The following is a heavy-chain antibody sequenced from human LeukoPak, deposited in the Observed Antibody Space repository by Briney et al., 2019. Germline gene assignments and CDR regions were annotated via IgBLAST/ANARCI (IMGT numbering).Heavy chain of an antibody. D-gene: IGHD6-13*01. CDR1: GYTFTGYY. CDR2: INPNSGGT. J-gene: IGHJ5*02. V-gene: IGHV1-2*02. CDR3: ARPLSDEIAAAGP. Sequence: GASVKVSCKASGYTFTGYYMHWVRQAPGQGLEWMGWINPNSGGTNYAQKFQGRVTMTRDTSISTAYMELSRLRSDDTAVYYCARPLSDEIAAAGPWGQGTLVTVSS.